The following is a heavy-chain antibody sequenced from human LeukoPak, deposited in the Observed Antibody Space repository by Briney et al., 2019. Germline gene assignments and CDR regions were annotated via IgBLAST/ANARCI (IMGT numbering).Heavy chain of an antibody. J-gene: IGHJ6*03. Sequence: GRSLRLSCAASGFTFSSYAMHWVRQAPGKGLEWVAVISYDGSNKYYADSVKGRFTISRDNSKNTLYLQMNSLRAEDTAVYYCAREQQLVYYYYYYMDVWGKGTTVTVSS. V-gene: IGHV3-30-3*01. CDR2: ISYDGSNK. CDR1: GFTFSSYA. CDR3: AREQQLVYYYYYYMDV. D-gene: IGHD6-13*01.